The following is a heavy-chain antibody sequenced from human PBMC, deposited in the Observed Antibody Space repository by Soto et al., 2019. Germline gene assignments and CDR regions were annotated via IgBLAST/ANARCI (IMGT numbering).Heavy chain of an antibody. CDR3: ARPFEYSSSLAAFDI. V-gene: IGHV3-48*03. J-gene: IGHJ3*02. Sequence: LRLSCAASGFTFSSYEMNWVRQAPGKGLEWVSYISSSGSTIYYADSVKGRFTISRDNAKNSLYLQMNSLRAEDTAVYYCARPFEYSSSLAAFDIWGQGTMVTVSS. CDR2: ISSSGSTI. CDR1: GFTFSSYE. D-gene: IGHD6-6*01.